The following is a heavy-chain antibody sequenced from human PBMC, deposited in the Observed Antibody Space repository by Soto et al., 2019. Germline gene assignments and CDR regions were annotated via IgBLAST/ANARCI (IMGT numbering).Heavy chain of an antibody. CDR1: GFTFSSYG. J-gene: IGHJ4*02. D-gene: IGHD3-22*01. Sequence: GGSLRLSCAASGFTFSSYGMHWVRQAPGKGLEWVAVIWYDGSNKYYADSVKGRFTISRDNSKNTLYLQMNSLRAEDTAVYYCAKVWDYYDSSGYRQSSFDYWGQGTLVTVSS. V-gene: IGHV3-30*02. CDR3: AKVWDYYDSSGYRQSSFDY. CDR2: IWYDGSNK.